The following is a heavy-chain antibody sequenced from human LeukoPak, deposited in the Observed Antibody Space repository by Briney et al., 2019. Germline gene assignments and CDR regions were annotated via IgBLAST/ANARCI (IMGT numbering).Heavy chain of an antibody. V-gene: IGHV4-30-2*01. J-gene: IGHJ2*01. CDR2: IYHSGST. CDR3: ARRAGYCSGGSCYSAWYFDL. CDR1: GGSISSGGYS. D-gene: IGHD2-15*01. Sequence: SETLSLTCAVSGGSISSGGYSWRWIRQPPGKGLEWIVYIYHSGSTYYNPSLKSRVTISVDRSKNQFSLKLSSVTAADTAVYYCARRAGYCSGGSCYSAWYFDLWGRGTLVTVSS.